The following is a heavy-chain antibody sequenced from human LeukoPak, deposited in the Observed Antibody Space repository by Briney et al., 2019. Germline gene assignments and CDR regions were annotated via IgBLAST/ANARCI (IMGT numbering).Heavy chain of an antibody. V-gene: IGHV5-51*01. CDR2: IYPGDSDT. CDR3: ARSRLITFGGVIVNDAFDI. CDR1: GYSFTSYW. J-gene: IGHJ3*02. D-gene: IGHD3-16*02. Sequence: GESLKISCKGSGYSFTSYWIGWVRQMPGKGLEWMGIIYPGDSDTRYSPSFQGQVTISADKSISTAYLQWSSLKASDTAMYYCARSRLITFGGVIVNDAFDIWGQGTMVTVSS.